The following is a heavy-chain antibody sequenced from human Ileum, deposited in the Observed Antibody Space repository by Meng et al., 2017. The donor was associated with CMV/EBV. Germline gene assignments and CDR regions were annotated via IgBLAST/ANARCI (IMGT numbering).Heavy chain of an antibody. CDR2: ISGSGGST. Sequence: GESLKISCAASGFTFSSYAMSWVRQAPGKGLEWVSAISGSGGSTYYADSVKGRFTISRDNSKNTLYLQMNSLRAEDTAVYYCARDSNSGSLNYFDYWGQGTLVTVSS. V-gene: IGHV3-23*01. D-gene: IGHD4-23*01. CDR1: GFTFSSYA. CDR3: ARDSNSGSLNYFDY. J-gene: IGHJ4*02.